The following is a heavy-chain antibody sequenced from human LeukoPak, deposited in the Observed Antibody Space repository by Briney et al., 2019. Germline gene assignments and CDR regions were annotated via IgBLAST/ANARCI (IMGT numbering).Heavy chain of an antibody. D-gene: IGHD6-13*01. CDR3: ARHDSYSSSFPYNWFDP. J-gene: IGHJ5*02. Sequence: SVKVSCKASGYTFTGYYMHWVRQAPGQGLEWMGGIIPLFGAPNYAQKFQGRVTITADKSTTTAYMELSSLRSEDTAVYFCARHDSYSSSFPYNWFDPWGQGTLVTVSS. V-gene: IGHV1-69*06. CDR2: IIPLFGAP. CDR1: GYTFTGYY.